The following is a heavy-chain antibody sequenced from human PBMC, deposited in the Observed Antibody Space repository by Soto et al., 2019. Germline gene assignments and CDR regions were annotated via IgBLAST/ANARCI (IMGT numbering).Heavy chain of an antibody. J-gene: IGHJ4*02. CDR2: ISYDGNTE. CDR1: GFIFRNYG. D-gene: IGHD3-10*01. CDR3: AKRGGTHWYTIDY. V-gene: IGHV3-30*18. Sequence: QVQLVESGGGVVQPGRSLRLSCAASGFIFRNYGMHWVRQAPGKGLEWVAVISYDGNTEYYEDSVKGRFTVSRDNSKNTRYLQMNSLRVEDTALYYCAKRGGTHWYTIDYWGQGTLVTVSS.